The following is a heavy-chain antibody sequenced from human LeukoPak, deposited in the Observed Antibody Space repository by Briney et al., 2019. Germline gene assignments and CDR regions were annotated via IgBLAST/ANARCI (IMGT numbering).Heavy chain of an antibody. CDR2: TSYDGSNK. Sequence: PGGSLRLSCVGSGLSLSKSHMHWVRQAPGKGLEWVAVTSYDGSNKYYADSVKGRFTITRDNSKNALYLQMNSLRAEDTAVYYCARDRLGGSYYFYYYGMDVWGQGTTVTVSS. CDR1: GLSLSKSH. V-gene: IGHV3-30*04. CDR3: ARDRLGGSYYFYYYGMDV. J-gene: IGHJ6*02. D-gene: IGHD1-26*01.